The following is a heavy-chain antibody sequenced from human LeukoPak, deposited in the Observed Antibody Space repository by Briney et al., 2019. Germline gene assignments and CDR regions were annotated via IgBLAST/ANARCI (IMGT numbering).Heavy chain of an antibody. V-gene: IGHV1-69*13. CDR2: IIPIFGTA. Sequence: SVKVSCKASGYTFTGYYMHWVRQAPGQGLEWMGGIIPIFGTANYAQKFQGRVTITADESTSTAYMELSSLRSEDTAVYYCARELAAAGFDCWGQGTLVTVSS. CDR1: GYTFTGYY. J-gene: IGHJ4*02. CDR3: ARELAAAGFDC. D-gene: IGHD6-13*01.